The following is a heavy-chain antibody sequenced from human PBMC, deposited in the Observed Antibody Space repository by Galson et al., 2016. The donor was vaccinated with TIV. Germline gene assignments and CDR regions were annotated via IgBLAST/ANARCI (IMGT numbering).Heavy chain of an antibody. V-gene: IGHV1-8*01. D-gene: IGHD3-22*01. Sequence: SVKVPCKASGYTFTSFDISWIRQAPGQGLEWMGWMSPSNGNTGYAQKFRGRITMTRHPSTTTVYMELSGLTSEDTAVYYCARGHYYDSSGYSFDFWGQGTLVTVSS. J-gene: IGHJ4*02. CDR2: MSPSNGNT. CDR1: GYTFTSFD. CDR3: ARGHYYDSSGYSFDF.